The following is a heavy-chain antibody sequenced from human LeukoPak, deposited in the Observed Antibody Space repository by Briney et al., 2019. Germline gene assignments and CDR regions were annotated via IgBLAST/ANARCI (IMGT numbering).Heavy chain of an antibody. CDR3: ARDKWLTTTHYFDY. J-gene: IGHJ4*02. CDR1: GFTFSSYA. CDR2: ISGSSSYI. V-gene: IGHV3-21*01. D-gene: IGHD4-11*01. Sequence: GGSLRLSCAASGFTFSSYAMSWVRQAPGKGLEWVSAISGSSSYIYYADSVKGRFTISRDNAKNSVYLQMNSLRAEDTAVYYCARDKWLTTTHYFDYWGQGTLVTVSS.